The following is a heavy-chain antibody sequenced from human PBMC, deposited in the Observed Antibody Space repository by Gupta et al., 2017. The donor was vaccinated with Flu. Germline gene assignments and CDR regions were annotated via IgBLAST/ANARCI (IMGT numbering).Heavy chain of an antibody. Sequence: QVQLQQWGAGLLKPSETLSRTCAVYGGSFSGYYWSWIRQPPGKGLEWIGEINHSGSTNDNPSLKSRVTISVDTSKNQFSLKLSSVTAADTAVYYCARVPKVGATKYYFDYWGQGTLVTVSS. CDR3: ARVPKVGATKYYFDY. D-gene: IGHD1-26*01. CDR1: GGSFSGYY. V-gene: IGHV4-34*01. J-gene: IGHJ4*02. CDR2: INHSGST.